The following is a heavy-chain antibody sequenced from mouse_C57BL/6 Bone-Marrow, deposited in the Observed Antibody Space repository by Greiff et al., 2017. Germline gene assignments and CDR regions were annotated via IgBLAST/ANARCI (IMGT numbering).Heavy chain of an antibody. V-gene: IGHV1-50*01. CDR1: GYTFTSYW. Sequence: QVQLQQPGAELVKPGASVKLSCKASGYTFTSYWMQWVKQRPGQGLEWIGEIDPSDSYTNYNQKFKGKATLTVDTSSSTAHMQLSSRTSEDSAVYCCAREGITYAMDYWGQGTSVTVSS. J-gene: IGHJ4*01. CDR3: AREGITYAMDY. CDR2: IDPSDSYT.